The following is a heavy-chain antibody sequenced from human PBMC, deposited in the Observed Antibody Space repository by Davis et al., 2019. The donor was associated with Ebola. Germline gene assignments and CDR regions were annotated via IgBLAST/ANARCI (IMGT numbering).Heavy chain of an antibody. D-gene: IGHD1-7*01. J-gene: IGHJ6*02. CDR3: ARENYGYYYGMDV. CDR2: INHSGST. Sequence: SETLSLTCAVYGGSFSGYYWSWIRQPPGKGLEWIGEINHSGSTNYNPSLKSRVPISVDTSKNQFSLKLSSVTAADTAVYYCARENYGYYYGMDVWGQGTTVTVSS. V-gene: IGHV4-34*01. CDR1: GGSFSGYY.